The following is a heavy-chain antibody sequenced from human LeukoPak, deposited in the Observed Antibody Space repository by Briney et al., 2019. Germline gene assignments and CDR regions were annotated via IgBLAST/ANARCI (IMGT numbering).Heavy chain of an antibody. J-gene: IGHJ4*02. CDR1: GFTFDSYG. CDR2: IIGSGGNT. Sequence: GGSLRLSCAASGFTFDSYGMSWVRQAPGKGLEWVSAIIGSGGNTFYADSVKGRFSISRDNSKNTLYLQMNSLGAEDTALYYCAKATRRSGWSFDYWGQGTRVTVSS. V-gene: IGHV3-23*01. CDR3: AKATRRSGWSFDY. D-gene: IGHD6-19*01.